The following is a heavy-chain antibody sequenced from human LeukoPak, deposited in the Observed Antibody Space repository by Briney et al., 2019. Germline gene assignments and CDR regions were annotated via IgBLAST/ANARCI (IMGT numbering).Heavy chain of an antibody. D-gene: IGHD3-22*01. CDR3: AKDRHYYDSGGYYGYFDY. CDR1: GFTFSTYA. V-gene: IGHV3-30*18. J-gene: IGHJ4*02. CDR2: ISYDGNNK. Sequence: GGSLRLSCAASGFTFSTYAMHWVRQAPGKGLEWVAIISYDGNNKYYADSVKGRFTISRDNSKNTLYLQMNSLRAEDTAVYYCAKDRHYYDSGGYYGYFDYWGQGTLVTVSS.